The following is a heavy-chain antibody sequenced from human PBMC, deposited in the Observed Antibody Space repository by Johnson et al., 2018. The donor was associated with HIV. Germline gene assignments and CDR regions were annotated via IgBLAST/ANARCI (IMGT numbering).Heavy chain of an antibody. D-gene: IGHD2-8*02. CDR2: ISYDGSNK. CDR3: AKDLDRELLALWAFHT. J-gene: IGHJ3*02. Sequence: QVQLVESGGGVVQPGRSLRLSCVASGFTFSSYAMHWVRQAPGKGLEWVAVISYDGSNKYYSGSVRGRFTISRDNSRNTLNLQMDSLREDDTAVYYCAKDLDRELLALWAFHTWGQGTVVTVSS. CDR1: GFTFSSYA. V-gene: IGHV3-30-3*01.